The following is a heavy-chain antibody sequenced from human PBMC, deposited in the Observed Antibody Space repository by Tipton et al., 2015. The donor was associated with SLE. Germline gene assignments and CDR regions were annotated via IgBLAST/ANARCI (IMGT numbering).Heavy chain of an antibody. CDR1: GGTFSSYA. Sequence: QLVQSGPEVKKPGSSVKVSCKASGGTFSSYAISWVRQAPGQGLEWMGGIIPIFGTANYAQKFQGRVTITTDESTSTAYMELSSLRSEDTAVYYCARAAASSIAAARAAFDIWGQGTMVTVSS. D-gene: IGHD6-13*01. J-gene: IGHJ3*02. V-gene: IGHV1-69*05. CDR2: IIPIFGTA. CDR3: ARAAASSIAAARAAFDI.